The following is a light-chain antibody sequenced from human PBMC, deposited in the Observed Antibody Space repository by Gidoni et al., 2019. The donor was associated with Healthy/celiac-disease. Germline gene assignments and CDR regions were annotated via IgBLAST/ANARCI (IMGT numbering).Light chain of an antibody. J-gene: IGLJ2*01. CDR3: CSYAGSYTVV. CDR1: SRDVGGYHY. Sequence: QSALTQPRSVSVSPGQSVTISCTGTSRDVGGYHYVSWYQQHPGKAPKLMTYDVSKRPSGVHDRFSGSKSGNTASMTISGLQAEDEADYYCCSYAGSYTVVFGGGTKLTVL. CDR2: DVS. V-gene: IGLV2-11*01.